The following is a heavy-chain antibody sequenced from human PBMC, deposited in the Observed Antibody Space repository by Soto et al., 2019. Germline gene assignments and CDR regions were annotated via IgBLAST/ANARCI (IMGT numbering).Heavy chain of an antibody. V-gene: IGHV4-34*01. D-gene: IGHD3-10*01. J-gene: IGHJ6*02. CDR2: INYSGST. CDR3: AIIVRYRDGSGSYYSPGMDV. Sequence: SETLSLTCAAYGGSFIGYYWSWIRQPPGKGLEWIGEINYSGSTNYNPSLKSRVTISVDTSKNQFSLKLSSVTAADTAVYYCAIIVRYRDGSGSYYSPGMDVWGQGTTVTAP. CDR1: GGSFIGYY.